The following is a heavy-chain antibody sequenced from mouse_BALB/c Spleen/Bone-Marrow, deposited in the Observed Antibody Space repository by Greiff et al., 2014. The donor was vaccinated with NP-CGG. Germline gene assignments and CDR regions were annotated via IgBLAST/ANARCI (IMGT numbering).Heavy chain of an antibody. CDR2: IHPNSGNT. CDR1: GYTFTSSW. D-gene: IGHD2-1*01. J-gene: IGHJ4*01. V-gene: IGHV1S130*01. CDR3: ARIFYGNFYAMDY. Sequence: QVQLQQSGSVLVRPGASVKLSCKASGYTFTSSWMHWVKQRPGQGLEWIGEIHPNSGNTNYNEKFKGKATLTVDTSSSTAYMDLSSLTSEDSAVYYCARIFYGNFYAMDYWGQGTSVTVSS.